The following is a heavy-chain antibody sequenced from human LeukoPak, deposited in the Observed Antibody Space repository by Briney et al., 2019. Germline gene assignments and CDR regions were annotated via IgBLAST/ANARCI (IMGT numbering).Heavy chain of an antibody. V-gene: IGHV1-2*02. CDR2: INPNSGGT. CDR3: ARAYRGSSSWYHTLGY. D-gene: IGHD6-13*01. J-gene: IGHJ4*02. Sequence: GGSVKVSCKASGYTFTGYYMHWVRQAPGQGLEWMGWINPNSGGTNYAQKFQGRVTMARDTSISTAYMELSRLRSDDTAVYYCARAYRGSSSWYHTLGYWGQGTLVTVSS. CDR1: GYTFTGYY.